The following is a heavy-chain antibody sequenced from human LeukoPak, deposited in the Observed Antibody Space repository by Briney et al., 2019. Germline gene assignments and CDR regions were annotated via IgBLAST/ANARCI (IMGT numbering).Heavy chain of an antibody. CDR2: LSYDGGNN. J-gene: IGHJ4*02. CDR3: ARDHHCSGGSCYSEIDY. V-gene: IGHV3-30-3*01. Sequence: PGGSLRLSCAASGFTFSNYAMHWVRQAPGKGLEWVAVLSYDGGNNYYADSVKGRFTISRDNSKNTLYLQVNSLRADDTAVYYCARDHHCSGGSCYSEIDYWGQGTLVTVSS. D-gene: IGHD2-15*01. CDR1: GFTFSNYA.